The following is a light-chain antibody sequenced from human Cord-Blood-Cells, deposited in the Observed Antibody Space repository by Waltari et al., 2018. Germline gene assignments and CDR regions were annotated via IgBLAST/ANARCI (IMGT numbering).Light chain of an antibody. J-gene: IGKJ1*01. V-gene: IGKV3-20*01. CDR3: QQYGSSPT. CDR1: QSVSSSY. CDR2: GAS. Sequence: EIVLTQSPGTLSLSPGERATLSCRASQSVSSSYLAWYQQKPGQAPRLLLYGASSRATGIPDRFSGSGSGTDFTLTISRLEPEDFAVYYGQQYGSSPTFGQGTKVEIK.